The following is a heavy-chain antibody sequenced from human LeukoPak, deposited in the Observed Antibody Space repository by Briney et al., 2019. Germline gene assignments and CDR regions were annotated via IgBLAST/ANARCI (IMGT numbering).Heavy chain of an antibody. D-gene: IGHD2-2*01. Sequence: ASVKVSCKASGYAFTLYYMHWVRQAPGQGLEWMGTINPSGGSTHYAQRFQGRVTMTRDTSTSTVDMELSSLRSEDTAVYYCARGYCSSTSCYAWFDPWGQGTLVTVSS. J-gene: IGHJ5*02. V-gene: IGHV1-46*01. CDR3: ARGYCSSTSCYAWFDP. CDR2: INPSGGST. CDR1: GYAFTLYY.